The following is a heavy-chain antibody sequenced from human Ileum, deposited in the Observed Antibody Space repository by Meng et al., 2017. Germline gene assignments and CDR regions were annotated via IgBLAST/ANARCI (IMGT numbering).Heavy chain of an antibody. CDR2: ISHSGST. CDR1: GGSFSGYY. J-gene: IGHJ4*02. D-gene: IGHD6-6*01. CDR3: ARGGVAARLGT. V-gene: IGHV4-34*02. Sequence: QVQPQQEGPGLLNPSETLSPTCAANGGSFSGYYWGWIRQPPGKGLEWIGEISHSGSTHYNPSLKSRLTISVDTSNNQFSLKLNSVTAADTAVYYCARGGVAARLGTWGQGALVTVSS.